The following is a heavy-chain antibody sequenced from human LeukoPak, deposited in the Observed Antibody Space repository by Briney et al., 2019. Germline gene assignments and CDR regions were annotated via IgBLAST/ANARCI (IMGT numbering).Heavy chain of an antibody. D-gene: IGHD3-22*01. CDR2: INPNSGGT. Sequence: ASVKVSCKASGYTFTSYYMHWVRQAPGQGLEWMGWINPNSGGTNYAQKFQGRVTMTRDTSISTAYMELSRLRSDDTAVYYCARGPLNYDSSGYYSTTYYYYYYMDVWGKGTTVTISS. V-gene: IGHV1-2*02. CDR3: ARGPLNYDSSGYYSTTYYYYYYMDV. J-gene: IGHJ6*03. CDR1: GYTFTSYY.